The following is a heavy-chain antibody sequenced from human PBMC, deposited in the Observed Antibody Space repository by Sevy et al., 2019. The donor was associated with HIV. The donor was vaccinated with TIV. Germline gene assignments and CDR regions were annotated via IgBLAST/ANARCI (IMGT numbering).Heavy chain of an antibody. D-gene: IGHD3-3*01. Sequence: GGSLRLSCAASGFTFSSYSMNWVRQAPGKGLEWVSYISSSSSTIYYADSVKGRFTISRDNAKNSLYLQMNSLGAEDTAVYYCARDGVVTYYYYYGMDVWGQGTTVTVSS. J-gene: IGHJ6*02. V-gene: IGHV3-48*01. CDR2: ISSSSSTI. CDR1: GFTFSSYS. CDR3: ARDGVVTYYYYYGMDV.